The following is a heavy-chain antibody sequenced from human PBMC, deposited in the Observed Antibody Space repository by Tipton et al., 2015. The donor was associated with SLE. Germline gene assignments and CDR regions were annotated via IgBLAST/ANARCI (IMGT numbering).Heavy chain of an antibody. Sequence: SLRLSCAASGFTFSSYSMNWVRQAPGKGLEWVSSISSSSSYIYYADSVKGRFTISRDNAKNSLYLQMNSLRAEDTAVYYCATYDFWSGRGIPFDIWGQGTMVTVSS. V-gene: IGHV3-21*01. CDR3: ATYDFWSGRGIPFDI. D-gene: IGHD3-3*01. J-gene: IGHJ3*02. CDR2: ISSSSSYI. CDR1: GFTFSSYS.